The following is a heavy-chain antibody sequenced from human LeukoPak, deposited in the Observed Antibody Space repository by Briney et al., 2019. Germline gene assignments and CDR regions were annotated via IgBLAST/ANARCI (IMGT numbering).Heavy chain of an antibody. V-gene: IGHV3-30*02. CDR1: GFTFSSHN. D-gene: IGHD6-13*01. CDR2: IQYDGTKK. J-gene: IGHJ4*02. CDR3: VRDQRWAFDY. Sequence: GGSLRLSCAASGFTFSSHNMHWVRQAPGKGLEWVAFIQYDGTKKYYTDFVKGRFTVSRDNSKNTVYLQMNSLRPEDTAVYFCVRDQRWAFDYWGQGTLIIVSS.